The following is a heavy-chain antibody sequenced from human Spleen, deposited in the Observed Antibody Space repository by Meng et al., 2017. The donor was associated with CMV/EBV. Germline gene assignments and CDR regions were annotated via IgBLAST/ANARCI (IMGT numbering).Heavy chain of an antibody. D-gene: IGHD5-18*01. J-gene: IGHJ6*02. CDR1: GFMFSSYA. Sequence: GGSLRLSCAASGFMFSSYAMHWVRQALGKGPEWVAVISYDGSNKRYAGSVNGRFTISRDDSRNTVFLQMNSLTTEDTAVYYCARPTLYSYGFRTNHYYGMDVWGQGTTVTVSS. CDR2: ISYDGSNK. V-gene: IGHV3-30-3*01. CDR3: ARPTLYSYGFRTNHYYGMDV.